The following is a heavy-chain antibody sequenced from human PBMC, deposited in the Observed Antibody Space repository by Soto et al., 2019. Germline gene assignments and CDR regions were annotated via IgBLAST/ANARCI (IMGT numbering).Heavy chain of an antibody. CDR1: GGSISSSSYY. CDR2: IYSFRNT. J-gene: IGHJ4*02. D-gene: IGHD3-22*01. CDR3: ARQIYVSSGYYYAY. Sequence: QMQLQESGPGLVKPSATLSLTSTASGGSISSSSYYWGWILQPPGQGLEWLGAIYSFRNTYYNPSLKSRVTLDVDKCKCQLFLKLSSVTATDTAVYYCARQIYVSSGYYYAYWGQGTPVTVSS. V-gene: IGHV4-39*01.